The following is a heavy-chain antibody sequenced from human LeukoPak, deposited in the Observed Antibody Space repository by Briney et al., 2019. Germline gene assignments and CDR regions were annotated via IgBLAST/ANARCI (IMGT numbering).Heavy chain of an antibody. CDR3: TTREMTTVTYYCCYGMDV. CDR2: IKSKTDGGTT. D-gene: IGHD4-17*01. J-gene: IGHJ6*02. CDR1: GFTFSNAW. Sequence: KTGGSLRLSCAASGFTFSNAWMSWVRQAPGKGLEWVGRIKSKTDGGTTDYAAPVKGRFTISRDDSKNTLYLQMNSLKTEDTAVYYCTTREMTTVTYYCCYGMDVWGQGTTVTVSS. V-gene: IGHV3-15*01.